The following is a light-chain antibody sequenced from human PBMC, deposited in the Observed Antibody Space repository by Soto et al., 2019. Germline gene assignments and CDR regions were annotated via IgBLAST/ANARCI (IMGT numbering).Light chain of an antibody. V-gene: IGLV4-69*02. Sequence: QSVLTQSPSASASLGASVKLTCTLSSGHSTYAIAWHQQQPKKGPHYLMKLNSDGSHTKGDGIPDRFSGSSSGAERYLTISSLQSEDEADYYCQTWGTGIQVFGGGTKVTVL. CDR3: QTWGTGIQV. CDR2: LNSDGSH. J-gene: IGLJ2*01. CDR1: SGHSTYA.